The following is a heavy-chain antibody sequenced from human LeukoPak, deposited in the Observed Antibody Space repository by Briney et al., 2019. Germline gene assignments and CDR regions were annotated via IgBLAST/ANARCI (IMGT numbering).Heavy chain of an antibody. Sequence: PSETLSLTCTVSGGSISSYCWSWIRQPPGKGLEWIGYIYYSGSTNYNPSLKSRVTISVDTSKNQFSLKLSSVTAADTAVYYCARWIQLWSAYYFDYWGQGTLVTVSS. J-gene: IGHJ4*02. V-gene: IGHV4-59*01. CDR2: IYYSGST. CDR3: ARWIQLWSAYYFDY. D-gene: IGHD5-18*01. CDR1: GGSISSYC.